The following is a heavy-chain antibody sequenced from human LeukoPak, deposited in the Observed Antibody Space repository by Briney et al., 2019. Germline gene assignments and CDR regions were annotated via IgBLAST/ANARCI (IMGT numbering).Heavy chain of an antibody. CDR1: GFIFTSYS. CDR2: ISSSGSTI. V-gene: IGHV3-48*04. CDR3: ASHRTGVIDY. J-gene: IGHJ4*02. Sequence: PGGSLKLSCAASGFIFTSYSMNWVRQAPGKGLEWVSYISSSGSTIYYADSVKGRFTISRDNAKNSLYLQMNSLRAEDTAVYYCASHRTGVIDYWGQGTLVTVSS. D-gene: IGHD1-1*01.